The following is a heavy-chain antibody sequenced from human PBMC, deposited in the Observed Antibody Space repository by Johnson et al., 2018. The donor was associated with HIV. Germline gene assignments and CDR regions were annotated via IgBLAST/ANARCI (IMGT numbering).Heavy chain of an antibody. CDR1: GFTFSSYA. J-gene: IGHJ3*02. V-gene: IGHV3-30-3*01. Sequence: QVQLVESGGGVVQPGRSLRLSCAASGFTFSSYAMHWVRQAPGKGLEWVAVISYDGSNKYYADSVKGRFTISRDNSKNTLYPQMNSLRAEDTAVYYCARPAGDFWSGYYDAFEIWGQGTMVTVSS. D-gene: IGHD3-3*01. CDR3: ARPAGDFWSGYYDAFEI. CDR2: ISYDGSNK.